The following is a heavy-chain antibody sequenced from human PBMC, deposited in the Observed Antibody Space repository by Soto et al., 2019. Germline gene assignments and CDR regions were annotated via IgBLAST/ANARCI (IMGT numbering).Heavy chain of an antibody. CDR1: GYSFIGSW. J-gene: IGHJ5*02. CDR2: IDPSDSYT. V-gene: IGHV5-10-1*01. CDR3: ARQAYSSRSGWFDP. Sequence: PGESLKISCKASGYSFIGSWIGWVRQMPGKGLEWMGRIDPSDSYTNYSPSFQGHVTISADKSISTAYLQWSSLKASDTAMYYCARQAYSSRSGWFDPWGQGTLVTVSS. D-gene: IGHD6-13*01.